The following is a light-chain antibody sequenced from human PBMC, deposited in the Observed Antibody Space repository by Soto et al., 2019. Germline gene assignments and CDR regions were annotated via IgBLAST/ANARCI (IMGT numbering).Light chain of an antibody. Sequence: QSVLTQPPSASGTPGQRVTISCSGSSSNIGTNTVNWYQHLPGPAPKLLIYSNNQRPSGVPDRFSGSKSATSASLAISGLQSEDEADYYCASWDDSLNGPVFGGGTKLTVL. J-gene: IGLJ2*01. CDR1: SSNIGTNT. CDR2: SNN. CDR3: ASWDDSLNGPV. V-gene: IGLV1-44*01.